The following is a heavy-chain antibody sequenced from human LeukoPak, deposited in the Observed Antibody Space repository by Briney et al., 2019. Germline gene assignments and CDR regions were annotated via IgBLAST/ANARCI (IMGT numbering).Heavy chain of an antibody. CDR2: IYYSGTA. Sequence: PSDTLSLTCTVSGGSISSSSYYWGWIRQPPGKGLEWIGSIYYSGTANYNPSLKSRVTISVDTSKNQLSLKLSSVTAADTGVYYCVARFLEWLSVVWGQGTLVTVSS. J-gene: IGHJ4*02. CDR3: VARFLEWLSVV. V-gene: IGHV4-39*01. CDR1: GGSISSSSYY. D-gene: IGHD3-3*01.